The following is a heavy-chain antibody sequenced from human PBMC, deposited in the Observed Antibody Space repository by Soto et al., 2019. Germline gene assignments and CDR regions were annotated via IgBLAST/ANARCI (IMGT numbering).Heavy chain of an antibody. V-gene: IGHV4-31*03. CDR1: GGSISSGCDY. CDR2: IYYSGST. CDR3: ARDPGRFYCSGGSCYSDAFDI. J-gene: IGHJ3*02. D-gene: IGHD2-15*01. Sequence: PXESLSLTCTVSGGSISSGCDYWSWIRQHPGKGLEWIGYIYYSGSTYYNPSLKSRVTISVDTSKNQFSLKLSSVTAADTAVYYCARDPGRFYCSGGSCYSDAFDIWGQGTMVTVSS.